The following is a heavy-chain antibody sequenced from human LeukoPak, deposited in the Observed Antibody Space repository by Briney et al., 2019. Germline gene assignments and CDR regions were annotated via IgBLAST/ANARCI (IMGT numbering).Heavy chain of an antibody. J-gene: IGHJ5*02. CDR2: IYYSGST. CDR3: ARRKDCSGGSCYARWFDP. CDR1: GGSIRSSYYY. Sequence: PSETLSLTCTVSGGSIRSSYYYWGWIRQPPGKGLEWIGSIYYSGSTYYNPSLKSRVTISVDTSKNQFSLKLSSVTAADTAVYYCARRKDCSGGSCYARWFDPWGQGTLVTVSS. D-gene: IGHD2-15*01. V-gene: IGHV4-39*01.